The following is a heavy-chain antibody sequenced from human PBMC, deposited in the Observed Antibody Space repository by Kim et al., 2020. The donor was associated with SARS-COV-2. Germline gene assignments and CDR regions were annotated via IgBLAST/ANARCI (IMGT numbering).Heavy chain of an antibody. V-gene: IGHV1-3*01. CDR3: ASDRRPDYFYMDV. J-gene: IGHJ6*03. CDR1: GYTFTNYA. Sequence: ASVKVSCKTSGYTFTNYAIHWVRQAPGERLEWMGWIKAANGDTLYSQKFQGRVTITRDTPASIVYMELSSLRSEDTAVYFCASDRRPDYFYMDVWGKGTT. CDR2: IKAANGDT. D-gene: IGHD6-6*01.